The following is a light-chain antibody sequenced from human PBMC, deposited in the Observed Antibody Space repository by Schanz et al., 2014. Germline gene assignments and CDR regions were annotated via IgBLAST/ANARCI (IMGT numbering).Light chain of an antibody. CDR3: QQYIDWPRT. Sequence: EIVLTQSPGTLSLSPGERATLSCRASQSVSSSYLAWYQQKPGQAPRLLIYDASNRATGIPARFSGSGSGTEFTLTITSLQSEDFAVYYCQQYIDWPRTFGQGTKLEI. V-gene: IGKV3D-15*01. J-gene: IGKJ2*01. CDR2: DAS. CDR1: QSVSSSY.